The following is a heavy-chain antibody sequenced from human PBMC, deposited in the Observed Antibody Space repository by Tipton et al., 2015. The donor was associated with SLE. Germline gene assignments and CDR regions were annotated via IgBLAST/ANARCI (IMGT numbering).Heavy chain of an antibody. CDR1: GDSIGTYY. CDR2: VYYTGYT. Sequence: TLSLTCTVSGDSIGTYYWSWIRQPPGKGLEWIGYVYYTGYTNYNPSLKSRVTTSVDTSKNQFSLKLNSVTAADTAVYYCARHLTEFSNSQYVEWFDPWGQGTVVTVSP. CDR3: ARHLTEFSNSQYVEWFDP. D-gene: IGHD6-6*01. V-gene: IGHV4-59*08. J-gene: IGHJ5*02.